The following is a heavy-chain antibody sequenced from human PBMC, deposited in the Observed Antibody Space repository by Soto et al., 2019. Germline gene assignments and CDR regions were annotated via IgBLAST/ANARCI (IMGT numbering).Heavy chain of an antibody. V-gene: IGHV3-13*01. D-gene: IGHD6-13*01. Sequence: EVQLVESGGGLVQPGGSLRLSCAASGFTFSIYEMHWVRQAAGKGLEWVSAIGTTGKTYYSDSVKGRFIISRENAKNSLDLQMNSLRAGDTAVYYCAREGSSSSTDGFDIWGQGTMVTVSS. CDR2: IGTTGKT. CDR1: GFTFSIYE. CDR3: AREGSSSSTDGFDI. J-gene: IGHJ3*02.